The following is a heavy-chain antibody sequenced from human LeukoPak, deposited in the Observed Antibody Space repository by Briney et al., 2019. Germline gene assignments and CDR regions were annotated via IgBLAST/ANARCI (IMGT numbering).Heavy chain of an antibody. Sequence: SETLSLTCAVSSYSISSGYYWGWIRQPPGKGLDWIASMYHSGSTYYNPSLKSRVTISVDTSKNQFSLRLSSVTAADTAVYYCAKQGPTVVTHFDTWGQGTLVTVSS. CDR3: AKQGPTVVTHFDT. CDR2: MYHSGST. D-gene: IGHD4-23*01. J-gene: IGHJ4*02. CDR1: SYSISSGYY. V-gene: IGHV4-38-2*01.